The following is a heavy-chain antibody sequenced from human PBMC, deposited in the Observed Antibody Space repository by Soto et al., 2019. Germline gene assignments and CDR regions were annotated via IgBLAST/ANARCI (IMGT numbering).Heavy chain of an antibody. V-gene: IGHV1-24*01. CDR2: FDPEDGET. D-gene: IGHD2-15*01. CDR3: ATVRCSGGSCYRTDDAFDI. Sequence: QVQLVQSGAEVKKPGASVKVSCKVSGYTLTELSMHWVRQAPGKGLEWMGGFDPEDGETIYAQKFQGRVTMTEDTSTDTAYMELSILRSEDTAVYYCATVRCSGGSCYRTDDAFDIWGQGTMVTVSS. J-gene: IGHJ3*02. CDR1: GYTLTELS.